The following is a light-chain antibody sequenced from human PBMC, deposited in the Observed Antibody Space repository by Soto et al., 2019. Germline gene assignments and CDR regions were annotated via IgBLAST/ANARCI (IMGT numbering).Light chain of an antibody. CDR2: DAS. J-gene: IGKJ1*01. V-gene: IGKV1-5*01. CDR1: QTITNW. Sequence: DIPMTQSPSILSASVGDRVTITCRSSQTITNWLAWYQQKPGKAPRLLIYDASSLESWVPSRFSGSGSGTEFTLTISSQQSEDFATYYCQQYKSFWTFGQGTKVEI. CDR3: QQYKSFWT.